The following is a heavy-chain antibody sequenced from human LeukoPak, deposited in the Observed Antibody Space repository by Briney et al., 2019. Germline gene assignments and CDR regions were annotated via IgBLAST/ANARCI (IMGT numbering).Heavy chain of an antibody. V-gene: IGHV3-21*04. D-gene: IGHD4-17*01. Sequence: GGSLRLSCAASGFTFSSYSMNWVRQAPGKGLEWVSSISSSSSYIYYADSVKGRFTISRDNAKNSLYLQMNSLRAEDTAVYYCAKDFFTVTLYYYMDVWGKGTTVTISS. CDR2: ISSSSSYI. CDR3: AKDFFTVTLYYYMDV. CDR1: GFTFSSYS. J-gene: IGHJ6*03.